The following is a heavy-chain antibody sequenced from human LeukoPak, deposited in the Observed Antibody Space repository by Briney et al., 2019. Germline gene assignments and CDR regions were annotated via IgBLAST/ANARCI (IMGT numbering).Heavy chain of an antibody. J-gene: IGHJ4*02. CDR3: ARVGCGGDRYSGYFDY. D-gene: IGHD2-21*02. CDR2: IIPILGIA. Sequence: GASVKVSCKASGGTFSSYAISWVRQAPGQGLEWMGRIIPILGIANYAQKFQGRVTITADKSTSTAYMELSSLRSEDTAVYYCARVGCGGDRYSGYFDYWGQGTLVTVSS. CDR1: GGTFSSYA. V-gene: IGHV1-69*04.